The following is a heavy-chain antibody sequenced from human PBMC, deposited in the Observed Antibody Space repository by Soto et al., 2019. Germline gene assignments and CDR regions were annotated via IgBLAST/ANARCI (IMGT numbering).Heavy chain of an antibody. CDR1: GGSISSGGYS. CDR2: IYHSGST. D-gene: IGHD3-22*01. CDR3: ASSSGYYNNWFDP. Sequence: SETLSLTCAVSGGSISSGGYSWSWIRQPPGKGLEWIGYIYHSGSTYYNPSLKSRVTISVDRSKNQFSLKLSSVTAADTAVYYCASSSGYYNNWFDPWGQGTLVTVSS. J-gene: IGHJ5*02. V-gene: IGHV4-30-2*01.